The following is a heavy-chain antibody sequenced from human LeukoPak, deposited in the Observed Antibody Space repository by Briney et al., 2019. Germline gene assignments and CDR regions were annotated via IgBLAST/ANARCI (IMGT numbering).Heavy chain of an antibody. J-gene: IGHJ4*02. CDR2: IWYDGSNK. D-gene: IGHD2-15*01. CDR3: AKDRERYCSGGSCYLFDY. Sequence: GGSLRLSCAASGFTFSSYGMHWVRQAPGKGLEWLPVIWYDGSNKYYADSVKGRFTISRDNSKNTLYLQMNSLRAEDTAVYYCAKDRERYCSGGSCYLFDYWGQGTLVTVSS. CDR1: GFTFSSYG. V-gene: IGHV3-33*06.